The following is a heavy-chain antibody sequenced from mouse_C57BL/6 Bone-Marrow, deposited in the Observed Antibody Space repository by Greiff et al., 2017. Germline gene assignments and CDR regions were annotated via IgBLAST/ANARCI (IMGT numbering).Heavy chain of an antibody. CDR3: ASAGFITTVVATDFDV. CDR1: GYTFTSYG. Sequence: QVQLKESGAELARPGASVKLSCKASGYTFTSYGISWVKQRTGQGLEWIGEIYPRSGNTYYNEKFKGKATLTADKSSSTAYMELRSLTSEDSAVYFCASAGFITTVVATDFDVWGTGTTVTVSS. V-gene: IGHV1-81*01. CDR2: IYPRSGNT. D-gene: IGHD1-1*01. J-gene: IGHJ1*03.